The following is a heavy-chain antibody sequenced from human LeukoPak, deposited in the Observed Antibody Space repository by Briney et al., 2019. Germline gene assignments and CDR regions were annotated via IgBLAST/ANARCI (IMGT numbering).Heavy chain of an antibody. J-gene: IGHJ4*02. V-gene: IGHV3-49*04. CDR3: TRDKGLASAGTEFDY. D-gene: IGHD6-13*01. Sequence: GRSLRLSCTASGFAFGAYAVSWVRHAPGTGLEWVGFSRSKTYGGAAEYAASVNGRFTISRDYSKRVAYLQMDSLKTEDSAMYYCTRDKGLASAGTEFDYWRQGTRVSVSS. CDR1: GFAFGAYA. CDR2: SRSKTYGGAA.